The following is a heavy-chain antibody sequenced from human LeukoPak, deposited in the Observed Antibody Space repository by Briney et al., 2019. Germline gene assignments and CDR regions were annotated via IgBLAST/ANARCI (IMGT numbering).Heavy chain of an antibody. J-gene: IGHJ4*02. Sequence: PSETLSLTCTVSGGSISSSSYYWGWIRQPPGKGLEWIGSIYYSGNTYYNPSLESRVTISVDTSKNQFSLKLSSVTAADTAVYYCARPSVTTTGDFNYWGQGTLVTVSS. CDR3: ARPSVTTTGDFNY. CDR1: GGSISSSSYY. D-gene: IGHD4-11*01. V-gene: IGHV4-39*01. CDR2: IYYSGNT.